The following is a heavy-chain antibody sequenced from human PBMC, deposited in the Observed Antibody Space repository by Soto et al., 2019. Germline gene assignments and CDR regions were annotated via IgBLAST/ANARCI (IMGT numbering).Heavy chain of an antibody. CDR3: ARGVRGYGMDV. V-gene: IGHV3-7*03. CDR1: GFTFSSYW. J-gene: IGHJ6*02. D-gene: IGHD3-10*01. Sequence: GGSLRLSCAASGFTFSSYWMSWVRQAPGKGLEWVANIKQDGSEKYYVDSVKGRFTISRDNAENSLYLQMNSLRAEDTAVYDCARGVRGYGMDVWGQGTTVTVSS. CDR2: IKQDGSEK.